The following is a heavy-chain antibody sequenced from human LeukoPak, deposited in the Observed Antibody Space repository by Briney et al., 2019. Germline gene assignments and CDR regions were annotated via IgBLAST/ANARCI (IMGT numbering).Heavy chain of an antibody. D-gene: IGHD3-9*01. CDR1: GFTFSDFA. J-gene: IGHJ6*02. CDR2: TIGSGATT. CDR3: ARDGHGDGILTGYSYFGMDV. V-gene: IGHV3-23*01. Sequence: GGSLRLSCAASGFTFSDFAMSWVRQAPGKGLEWVSGTIGSGATTFYADSVKGRFTISRDNAKNSLYLQMNSLRAEDTAVYFCARDGHGDGILTGYSYFGMDVWGQGTTVTVSS.